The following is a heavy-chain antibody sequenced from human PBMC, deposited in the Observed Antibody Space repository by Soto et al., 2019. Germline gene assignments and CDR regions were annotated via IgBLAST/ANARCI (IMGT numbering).Heavy chain of an antibody. V-gene: IGHV3-33*01. J-gene: IGHJ4*02. CDR3: AREYSSSWCCFDY. CDR2: IWYDGSNK. Sequence: QVQLVESGGGVVQPGRSLRLSCAASGFTFSSYGMHWVRQAPGKGLEWVAVIWYDGSNKYYADSVKGRFTISRDNSKNTLYLQMNSLRAEDTAVYYCAREYSSSWCCFDYGVQGTLVTVSS. D-gene: IGHD6-13*01. CDR1: GFTFSSYG.